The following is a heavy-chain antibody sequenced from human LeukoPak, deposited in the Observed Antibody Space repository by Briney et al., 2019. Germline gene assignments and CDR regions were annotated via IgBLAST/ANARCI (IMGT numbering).Heavy chain of an antibody. CDR3: ARDGGYSYVTYDY. CDR2: INPNSGGT. D-gene: IGHD5-18*01. V-gene: IGHV1-2*02. CDR1: GYTFTGYY. Sequence: GASVKVSCKASGYTFTGYYMHWVRQAPGQGLEWMGWINPNSGGTNYAQKFQGRVTMTRDTSISTAYMELSSLRSEDTAVYYCARDGGYSYVTYDYWGQGTLVTVSS. J-gene: IGHJ4*02.